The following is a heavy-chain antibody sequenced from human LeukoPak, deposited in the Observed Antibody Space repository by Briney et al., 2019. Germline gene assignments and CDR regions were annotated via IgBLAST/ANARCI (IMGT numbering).Heavy chain of an antibody. CDR2: IIPISGTA. CDR3: AGGDYGDSPFYYYYYMDV. J-gene: IGHJ6*03. CDR1: GGTFGSYA. V-gene: IGHV1-69*05. Sequence: ASVKVSCKASGGTFGSYAISWVRQAPGQGLEWMGGIIPISGTANYAQKVQGRVTITTDEYTSTAYMELSSLRSEDTAVYYCAGGDYGDSPFYYYYYMDVWGKGTTVTVSS. D-gene: IGHD4-17*01.